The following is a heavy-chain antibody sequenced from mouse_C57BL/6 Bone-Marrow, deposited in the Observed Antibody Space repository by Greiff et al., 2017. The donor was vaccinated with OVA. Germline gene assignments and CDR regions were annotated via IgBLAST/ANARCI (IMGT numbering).Heavy chain of an antibody. CDR2: INPYNGGT. J-gene: IGHJ3*01. Sequence: VKQSHGKSLEWIGVINPYNGGTSYNQKFKGKATLTVDKSSSTAYMELNSLTSEDSAVYYCARTDGSSPAWFAYWGQGTLVTVSA. D-gene: IGHD1-1*01. CDR3: ARTDGSSPAWFAY. V-gene: IGHV1-19*01.